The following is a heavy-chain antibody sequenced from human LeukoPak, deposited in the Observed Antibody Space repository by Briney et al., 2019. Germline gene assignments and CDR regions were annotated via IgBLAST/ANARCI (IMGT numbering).Heavy chain of an antibody. Sequence: SGPTLVKPTQTLTLTCTFSGFSLSTSGVGVGWIRQPPGKALEWLALIYWDDDKRYSPSLKSRLTITKDTSKNQVVLTMTNMDPVDTATYYCAHRLGMTTVTKPTNNYYYYYMDVWGKGTTVTVSS. CDR1: GFSLSTSGVG. CDR3: AHRLGMTTVTKPTNNYYYYYMDV. D-gene: IGHD4-17*01. CDR2: IYWDDDK. J-gene: IGHJ6*03. V-gene: IGHV2-5*02.